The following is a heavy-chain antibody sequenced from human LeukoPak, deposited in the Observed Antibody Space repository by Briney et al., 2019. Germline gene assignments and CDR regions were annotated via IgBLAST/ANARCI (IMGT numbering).Heavy chain of an antibody. CDR1: GFTFHNFG. V-gene: IGHV3-30*02. D-gene: IGHD6-13*01. J-gene: IGHJ4*02. CDR2: TQYDGNNK. CDR3: AKDREGYSSSWYFDY. Sequence: TGGSLRLSCAASGFTFHNFGMHWVRQAPGQGLERLTFTQYDGNNKNYADSVKGRFTISRDNSKNTLYLQMNSLRAEDTAVYYCAKDREGYSSSWYFDYWGQGTLVTVSS.